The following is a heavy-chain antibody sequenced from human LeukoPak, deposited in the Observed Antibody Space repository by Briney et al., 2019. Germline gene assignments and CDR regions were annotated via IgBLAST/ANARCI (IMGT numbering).Heavy chain of an antibody. CDR1: GFTFSNAW. D-gene: IGHD3-10*01. Sequence: GGSLRLSCAASGFTFSNAWMSWVRQAPGKGLEWVSGISITGGTTYYADSAKGRFTISRDNSKNTLYLQMNSLRAEDTAIYYCAKDGWFGELSYRNWYFDLWGRGTLVTVSA. CDR2: ISITGGTT. CDR3: AKDGWFGELSYRNWYFDL. J-gene: IGHJ2*01. V-gene: IGHV3-23*01.